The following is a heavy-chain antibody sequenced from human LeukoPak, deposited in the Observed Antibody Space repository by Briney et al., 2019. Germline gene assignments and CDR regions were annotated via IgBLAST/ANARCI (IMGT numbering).Heavy chain of an antibody. V-gene: IGHV3-7*04. Sequence: GGSLRLSCAASGFTFNSYWMSWVRQAPGKGLEWVANIKQDGSEKYYVDSVKGRFTISRDNAKSSLYLKMNSLRAEDTAVYYCERGTGTTPFDYWGQGTLVTVSS. J-gene: IGHJ4*02. D-gene: IGHD1-7*01. CDR3: ERGTGTTPFDY. CDR1: GFTFNSYW. CDR2: IKQDGSEK.